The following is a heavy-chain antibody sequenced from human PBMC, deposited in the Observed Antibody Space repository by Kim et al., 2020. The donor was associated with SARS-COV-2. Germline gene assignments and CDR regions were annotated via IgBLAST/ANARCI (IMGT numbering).Heavy chain of an antibody. Sequence: GGSLRLSCAASGFSVSITYMSWVRQAPGRGLEWVSAIYTGGGSYYAGSVKGRFIISREDAKNTLYLQMNSLSAGDTAVYFCASVGGENGVCCDLKGGDY. CDR3: ASVGGENGVCCDLKGGDY. D-gene: IGHD2-15*01. CDR2: IYTGGGS. V-gene: IGHV3-53*01. J-gene: IGHJ4*01. CDR1: GFSVSITY.